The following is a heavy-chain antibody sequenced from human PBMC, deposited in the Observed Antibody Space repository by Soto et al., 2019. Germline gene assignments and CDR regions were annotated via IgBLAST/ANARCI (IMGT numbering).Heavy chain of an antibody. CDR2: ISSSSSTI. CDR3: ARSSSSSSYYYYGMDV. D-gene: IGHD6-6*01. J-gene: IGHJ6*02. V-gene: IGHV3-48*02. Sequence: PGGSLRLSCAASGFTFSSYSMNWVRQAPGKGLEWVSYISSSSSTIYYADSVKGRFTISRDNAKNSLYLQMNSLRDEDTAVYYCARSSSSSSYYYYGMDVWGQGTTVTVSS. CDR1: GFTFSSYS.